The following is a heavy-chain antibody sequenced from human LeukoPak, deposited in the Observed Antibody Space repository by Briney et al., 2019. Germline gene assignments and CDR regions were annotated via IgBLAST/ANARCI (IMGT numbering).Heavy chain of an antibody. D-gene: IGHD6-6*01. CDR3: ARGSLAARYYYYYYMDV. CDR1: GGTFSSYA. CDR2: IIPIFGTA. Sequence: SVKVSCKASGGTFSSYAISWVRQAPGQGREWMGGIIPIFGTANHAQKFQGRVTITTDESTSTAYMELSSLRSEDTAVYYCARGSLAARYYYYYYMDVWGKGTTVTVSS. V-gene: IGHV1-69*05. J-gene: IGHJ6*03.